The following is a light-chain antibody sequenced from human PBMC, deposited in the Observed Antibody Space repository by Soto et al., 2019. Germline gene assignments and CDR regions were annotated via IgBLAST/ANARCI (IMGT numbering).Light chain of an antibody. J-gene: IGLJ2*01. CDR1: SSDVGGYNY. CDR2: EVT. Sequence: QSVLTQPPSASGSLGQSVTISCTGTSSDVGGYNYVSWHQQHPGKAPKVMIYEVTKRPPGVPDRFSGSKSGNTASLTVSGLQAEDEADYYCSSFAGGGNPVLLGGGTKVPVL. V-gene: IGLV2-8*01. CDR3: SSFAGGGNPVL.